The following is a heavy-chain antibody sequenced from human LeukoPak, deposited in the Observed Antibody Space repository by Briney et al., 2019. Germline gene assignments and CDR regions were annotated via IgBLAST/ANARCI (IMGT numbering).Heavy chain of an antibody. V-gene: IGHV3-74*01. CDR2: VKSDGSNP. J-gene: IGHJ4*02. CDR1: RFSFSNYW. Sequence: PGGSLRPSCAASRFSFSNYWMHWVRQAPGKGLVWVSRVKSDGSNPSYADSVKGRFTISRDNAENMLYLQMNTLGAEDTAVYYCARDIVSGSGSLDYWGQGTLVTVFS. D-gene: IGHD3-10*01. CDR3: ARDIVSGSGSLDY.